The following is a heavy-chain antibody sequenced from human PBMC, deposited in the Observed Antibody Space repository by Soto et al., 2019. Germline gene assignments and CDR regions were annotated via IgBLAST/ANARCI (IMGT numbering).Heavy chain of an antibody. Sequence: GGSLRLSCAASGFTFSRYGLHWVRQAPGKGLEWVAFITYDGSDKFYADSVKGRFTISRDTSKNTLYLQMNSLRAEDTAVHYCARVLGGYPNFDFWGQGTLVTVSS. J-gene: IGHJ4*02. CDR3: ARVLGGYPNFDF. CDR2: ITYDGSDK. CDR1: GFTFSRYG. D-gene: IGHD3-22*01. V-gene: IGHV3-30-3*01.